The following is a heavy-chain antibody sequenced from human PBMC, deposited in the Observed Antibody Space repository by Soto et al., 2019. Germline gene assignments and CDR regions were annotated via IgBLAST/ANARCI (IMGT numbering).Heavy chain of an antibody. D-gene: IGHD6-19*01. CDR2: ISSYGADT. Sequence: PGGSLRLSCSASGFTFNSYAMHWVRQAPGKGLEFVSAISSYGADTYYADSVKGRFAISRDNSKNTLYLQMSSLRAEDTALYYCVKEGYMRSGKFDYGLDVWGRGTTVTVSS. CDR3: VKEGYMRSGKFDYGLDV. J-gene: IGHJ6*02. V-gene: IGHV3-64D*06. CDR1: GFTFNSYA.